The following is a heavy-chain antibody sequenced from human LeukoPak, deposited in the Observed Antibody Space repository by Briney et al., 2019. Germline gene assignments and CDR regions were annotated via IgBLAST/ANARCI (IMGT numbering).Heavy chain of an antibody. Sequence: GGSLRLSCAASGFTFSSYAMHWVRQAPGKGLEYVSAISSNGGSTYYANSVKGRFTISRDNSKNTLYLQMGSLRAEDMAVYYCARETLGGYCSGGSCYSPRHFDYRGQGTLVTVSS. D-gene: IGHD2-15*01. CDR2: ISSNGGST. CDR1: GFTFSSYA. CDR3: ARETLGGYCSGGSCYSPRHFDY. V-gene: IGHV3-64*01. J-gene: IGHJ4*02.